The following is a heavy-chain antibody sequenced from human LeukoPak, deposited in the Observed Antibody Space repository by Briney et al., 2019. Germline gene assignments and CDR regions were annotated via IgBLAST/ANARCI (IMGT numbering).Heavy chain of an antibody. J-gene: IGHJ4*02. D-gene: IGHD4-17*01. Sequence: PSQTLSLTCAVYGGSFSGYYWSWIRQPPGKGLEWIGEINHSGSTNYNPSLKSRVTISVDTSKNQFSLKLSSVTAADTAVYYCARVGDTVTTREIDYWGQGTLVTVSS. CDR2: INHSGST. V-gene: IGHV4-34*01. CDR3: ARVGDTVTTREIDY. CDR1: GGSFSGYY.